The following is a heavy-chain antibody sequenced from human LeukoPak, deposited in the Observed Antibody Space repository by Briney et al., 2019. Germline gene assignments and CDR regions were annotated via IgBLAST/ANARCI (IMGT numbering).Heavy chain of an antibody. V-gene: IGHV4-39*01. Sequence: AETLSLTCTVSGVSISSSSYYWARIPQPPGKVLVGNGNLYYRGRNYYNPSLKSRITISVDASNNPFSQMFSPVTPADTALYYWARHHLYKGDGENYLDYWGQGTLVTVSS. CDR3: ARHHLYKGDGENYLDY. D-gene: IGHD5-24*01. CDR1: GVSISSSSYY. J-gene: IGHJ4*02. CDR2: LYYRGRN.